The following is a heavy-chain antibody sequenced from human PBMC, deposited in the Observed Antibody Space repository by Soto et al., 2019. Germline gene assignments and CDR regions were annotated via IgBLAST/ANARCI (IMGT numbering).Heavy chain of an antibody. CDR1: GFTFTSNA. V-gene: IGHV3-30*18. Sequence: QVQLVESGGGVVQPGRSLRLSCAAYGFTFTSNAMHWVRKAPGKGLEWVTFISYDGTIKYYADSVKGRFTISRDNSKNTMNLQMNSLRAEDTAVYYCAKDRATKYALDYWGQGTLVTVSS. D-gene: IGHD2-8*01. CDR2: ISYDGTIK. J-gene: IGHJ4*02. CDR3: AKDRATKYALDY.